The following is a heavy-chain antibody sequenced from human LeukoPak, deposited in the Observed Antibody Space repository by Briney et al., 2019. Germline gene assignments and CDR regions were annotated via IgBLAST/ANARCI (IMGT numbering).Heavy chain of an antibody. CDR1: GFXFSXXX. D-gene: IGHD5-12*01. CDR2: INNNGGXX. V-gene: IGHV3-64D*06. Sequence: GGSLRLSCSXSGFXFSXXXXXXXXXXXXXXXECVXGINNNGGXXYXADXXKGRXXXXXXXSKNTLYLQMSSLRDEDTAFYYCVRRYNGYDCWGQGTLVTVSS. J-gene: IGHJ4*02. CDR3: VRRYNGYDC.